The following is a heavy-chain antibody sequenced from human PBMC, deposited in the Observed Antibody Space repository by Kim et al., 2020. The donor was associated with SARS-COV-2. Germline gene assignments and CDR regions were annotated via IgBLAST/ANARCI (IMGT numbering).Heavy chain of an antibody. J-gene: IGHJ6*02. CDR2: INSDGSST. CDR3: ARGMVVDWLVEGPYGMDV. CDR1: GFTFSSYW. V-gene: IGHV3-74*01. D-gene: IGHD3-9*01. Sequence: GGSLRLSCAASGFTFSSYWMHWVRQAPGKGLVWVSRINSDGSSTSYADSVKGRFTISRDNAKNTLYLQMNSLRAEDTAVYYCARGMVVDWLVEGPYGMDVWGQGTTVTVSS.